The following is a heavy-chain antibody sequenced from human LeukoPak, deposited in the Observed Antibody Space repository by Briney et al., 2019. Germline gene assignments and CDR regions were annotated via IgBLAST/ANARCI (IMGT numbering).Heavy chain of an antibody. V-gene: IGHV3-23*01. J-gene: IGHJ5*02. CDR2: ISGSGGST. CDR3: AGSDIVVVPAAMRSPWFDP. D-gene: IGHD2-2*01. CDR1: GFTFSSYS. Sequence: TGGSLRLSCAASGFTFSSYSMNWVRQAPGKGLEWVSAISGSGGSTYYADSVKGRFTISRDNSKNTLYLQMNSLRAEDTAVYYCAGSDIVVVPAAMRSPWFDPWGQGTLVTVSS.